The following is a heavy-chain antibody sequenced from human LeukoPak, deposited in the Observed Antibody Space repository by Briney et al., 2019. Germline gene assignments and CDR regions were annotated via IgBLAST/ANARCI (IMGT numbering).Heavy chain of an antibody. V-gene: IGHV3-66*02. CDR2: IYSGGST. CDR1: GFTVSSNY. CDR3: ARDPVRYCSSTSCHRSGDY. Sequence: GGSLRLSCAASGFTVSSNYMSWVRQAPGKVLEWVSVIYSGGSTYYADSVKGRFTISRDNSKNTLYLQMNSLRAEDTAVYYCARDPVRYCSSTSCHRSGDYWGQGTLVTVSS. D-gene: IGHD2-2*01. J-gene: IGHJ4*02.